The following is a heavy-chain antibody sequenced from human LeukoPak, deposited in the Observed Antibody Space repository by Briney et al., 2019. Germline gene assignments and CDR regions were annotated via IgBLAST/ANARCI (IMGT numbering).Heavy chain of an antibody. Sequence: GGSLRLSCAASGFTFSDYWMHWVRQAPGKGLEWISSISSSKRYIYYADSVKGRFTISRDNAKNSLYLEMTSLRAEDTAVYYCASGSPAGDYWGQGTLVTVSS. CDR2: ISSSKRYI. D-gene: IGHD1-26*01. V-gene: IGHV3-21*01. CDR3: ASGSPAGDY. CDR1: GFTFSDYW. J-gene: IGHJ4*02.